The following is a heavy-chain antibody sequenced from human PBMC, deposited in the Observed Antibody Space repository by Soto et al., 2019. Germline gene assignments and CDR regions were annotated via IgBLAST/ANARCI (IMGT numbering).Heavy chain of an antibody. J-gene: IGHJ4*02. CDR1: GGSFSGYY. CDR2: INHSGTT. D-gene: IGHD4-17*01. V-gene: IGHV4-34*01. Sequence: QVQLQQWGAGLLKPSETLSLTCAVYGGSFSGYYWNWIRQPPGKGLEWIGEINHSGTTNYNPSLKSRVTISVDTSKNQFSLKLSSVTAADTAVYYCATRLPPAYWGQGTLVTVSS. CDR3: ATRLPPAY.